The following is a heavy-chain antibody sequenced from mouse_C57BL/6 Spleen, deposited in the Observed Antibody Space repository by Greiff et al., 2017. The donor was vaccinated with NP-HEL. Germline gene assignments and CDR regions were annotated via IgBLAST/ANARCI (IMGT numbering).Heavy chain of an antibody. J-gene: IGHJ3*01. Sequence: QVQLKESGAELVRPGTSVKLSCKASGYTFTSYWMHWVKQRPGQGLEWIGVIDPSDSYTNYNQKFKGKATLTVDTSSSTAYMQLSSLTSEDSAVYYCANYDWFAYWGQGTLVTVSA. CDR1: GYTFTSYW. D-gene: IGHD2-4*01. CDR3: ANYDWFAY. V-gene: IGHV1-59*01. CDR2: IDPSDSYT.